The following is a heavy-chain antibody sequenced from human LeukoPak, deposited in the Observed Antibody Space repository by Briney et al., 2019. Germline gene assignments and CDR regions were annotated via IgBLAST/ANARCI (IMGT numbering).Heavy chain of an antibody. CDR3: AKTPGSYSGYDYCDY. D-gene: IGHD5-12*01. CDR2: ISGSGGST. J-gene: IGHJ4*02. V-gene: IGHV3-23*01. Sequence: GGSLRLSCAASGFTFSSYAMSWVRQAPGKGLEWVSAISGSGGSTYYADSVKGRFIISRDNSKNTLYLQMNSLRAEDTAVYYCAKTPGSYSGYDYCDYWGQGTLVTVSS. CDR1: GFTFSSYA.